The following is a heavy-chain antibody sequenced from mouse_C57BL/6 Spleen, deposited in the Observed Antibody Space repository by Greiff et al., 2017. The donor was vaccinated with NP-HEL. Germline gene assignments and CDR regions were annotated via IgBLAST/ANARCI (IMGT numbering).Heavy chain of an antibody. CDR3: ARWGLLRGYFDY. J-gene: IGHJ2*01. CDR2: ISSGSSTI. V-gene: IGHV5-17*01. CDR1: GFTFSDYG. D-gene: IGHD2-3*01. Sequence: EVQLVESGGGLVKPGGSLKLSCAASGFTFSDYGKHWVRQAPEKGLEWVAYISSGSSTIYYADTVKGRFTISRDNAKNTLFLQMTSLRSEDTAMYYCARWGLLRGYFDYWGQGTTLTVSS.